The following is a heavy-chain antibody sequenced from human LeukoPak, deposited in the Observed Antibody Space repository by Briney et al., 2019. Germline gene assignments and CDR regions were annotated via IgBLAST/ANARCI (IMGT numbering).Heavy chain of an antibody. CDR2: INPNSGGT. Sequence: EASVKVSCKASGYTFTGYYMHWVRQAPGQGLEWMGWINPNSGGTNYAQKFQGRVTMTRDTSISTAYMELSSLRSEDTAVYYCARAVVPDYYGSGSYYKDDAFDIWGQGTMVTVSS. CDR3: ARAVVPDYYGSGSYYKDDAFDI. V-gene: IGHV1-2*02. CDR1: GYTFTGYY. J-gene: IGHJ3*02. D-gene: IGHD3-10*01.